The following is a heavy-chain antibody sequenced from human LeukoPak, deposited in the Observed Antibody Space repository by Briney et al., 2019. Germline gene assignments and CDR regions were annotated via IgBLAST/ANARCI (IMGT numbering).Heavy chain of an antibody. Sequence: GGSLRLSCVASGFTFSGDWMRWVRQAPGKGLEWMANIKQDGSEKYYVDSVKGRFTISRDNAKNSLYLQMNSLRAEDTAVYYCARGTYYYGSGSPETGYWGQGTLVTVSS. CDR2: IKQDGSEK. CDR1: GFTFSGDW. CDR3: ARGTYYYGSGSPETGY. V-gene: IGHV3-7*03. D-gene: IGHD3-10*01. J-gene: IGHJ4*02.